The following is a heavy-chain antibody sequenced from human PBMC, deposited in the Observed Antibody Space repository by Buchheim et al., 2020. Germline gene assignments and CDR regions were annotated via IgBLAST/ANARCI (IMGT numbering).Heavy chain of an antibody. Sequence: QVQLQQWGAGLLKPSETLSLTCAVSGGSFSGYYRSWIRQPPGKGLEWIGEINHSGSTNYNPSLKSRVTISVDTSKNQFSLKLSSVTAADTAVYYCASYGDSSVGFDYWGQGTL. CDR2: INHSGST. V-gene: IGHV4-34*01. CDR1: GGSFSGYY. J-gene: IGHJ4*02. CDR3: ASYGDSSVGFDY. D-gene: IGHD3-22*01.